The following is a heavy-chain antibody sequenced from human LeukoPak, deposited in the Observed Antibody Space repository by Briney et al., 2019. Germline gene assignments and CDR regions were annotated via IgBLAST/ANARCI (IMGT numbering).Heavy chain of an antibody. CDR3: ARGVDIVVSGGYMDV. Sequence: PGGSLRLSCAASGFTFSSYGMHWVRQAPGKGLEWVAVIWYDGSNKYYADSVKGRFIISRDNSKNTLYLQMNSLRAEDTAVYYCARGVDIVVSGGYMDVWGKGTTVTVSS. V-gene: IGHV3-33*01. J-gene: IGHJ6*03. CDR2: IWYDGSNK. CDR1: GFTFSSYG. D-gene: IGHD2-15*01.